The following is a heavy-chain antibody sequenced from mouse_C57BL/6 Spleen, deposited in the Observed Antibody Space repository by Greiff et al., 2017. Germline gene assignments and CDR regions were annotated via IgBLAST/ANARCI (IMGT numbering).Heavy chain of an antibody. V-gene: IGHV2-2*01. CDR1: GFSLTSYG. Sequence: VQRVESGPGLVQPSQSLSITCTVSGFSLTSYGVHWVRQSPGKGLEWLGVIWSGGSTDYNAAFISRLSISKDNSKSQVFFKMNSLQADDTAIYYCATYDYDEAWFAYWGQGTLVTVSA. J-gene: IGHJ3*01. D-gene: IGHD2-4*01. CDR3: ATYDYDEAWFAY. CDR2: IWSGGST.